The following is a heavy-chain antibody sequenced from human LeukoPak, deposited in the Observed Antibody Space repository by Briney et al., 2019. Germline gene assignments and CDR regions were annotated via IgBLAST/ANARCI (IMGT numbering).Heavy chain of an antibody. CDR3: ARDGIYGTFDY. CDR2: ISYDGSNK. D-gene: IGHD1-1*01. V-gene: IGHV3-30*04. Sequence: GGSLRLSCAASGFTLSSYAMHWVRQAPGKGLEWVAVISYDGSNKYYADSVKGRFTISRDNSKNTLYLQMNSLRAEDTAVYYCARDGIYGTFDYWGQGTLVTVSS. CDR1: GFTLSSYA. J-gene: IGHJ4*02.